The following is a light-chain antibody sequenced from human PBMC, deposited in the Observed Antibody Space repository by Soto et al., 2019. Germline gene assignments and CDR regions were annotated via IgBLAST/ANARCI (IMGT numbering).Light chain of an antibody. J-gene: IGLJ2*01. CDR2: DNN. V-gene: IGLV1-51*01. CDR1: RPIIGDNY. CDR3: GTWDSSLSAVV. Sequence: VLPQPPSVSAAPGQKATISCPGSRPIIGDNYVSWYPPLPGTAPQLPLYDNNKRPSGIPDRFSGSKSGTSATLGITGLQTGDEADYYCGTWDSSLSAVVFGGGTQLTV.